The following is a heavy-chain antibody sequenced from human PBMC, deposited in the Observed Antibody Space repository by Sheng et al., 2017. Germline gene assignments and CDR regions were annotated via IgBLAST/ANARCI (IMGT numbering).Heavy chain of an antibody. D-gene: IGHD5-12*01. J-gene: IGHJ6*02. CDR2: INHSGST. V-gene: IGHV4-34*01. CDR3: ARGSALGYSGYDVYRRYYYYGMDV. CDR1: GGSFSGYY. Sequence: QVQLQQWGAGLLKPSETLSLTCAVYGGSFSGYYWSWIRQPPGKGLEWIGEINHSGSTNYNPSLKSRVTISVDTSKNQFSLKLSSVTAADTAVYYCARGSALGYSGYDVYRRYYYYGMDVWGQGTTVTVSS.